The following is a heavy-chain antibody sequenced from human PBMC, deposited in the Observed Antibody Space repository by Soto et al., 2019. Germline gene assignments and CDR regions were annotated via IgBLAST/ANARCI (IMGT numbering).Heavy chain of an antibody. D-gene: IGHD3-3*01. CDR1: GGSFSGYY. CDR2: INHSGST. CDR3: ARAQTLPLRFLEWLPNNYYYYYMDV. J-gene: IGHJ6*03. Sequence: SETLSLTCAVYGGSFSGYYWSWIRQPPGKGLEWIGEINHSGSTNYNPSLKSRVTISVDTSKNQFSLKLSSVTAADTAVYYCARAQTLPLRFLEWLPNNYYYYYMDVWGKGTTVTVSS. V-gene: IGHV4-34*01.